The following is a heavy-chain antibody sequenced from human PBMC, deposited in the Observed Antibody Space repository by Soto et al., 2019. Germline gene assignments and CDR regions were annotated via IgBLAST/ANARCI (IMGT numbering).Heavy chain of an antibody. CDR3: ARNKNRYSYYYGMDV. J-gene: IGHJ6*02. Sequence: GGSLRLCCAASGFTFSSYWMRWVRQAPGKGLVWVSRINGDGSSTSYADSVKGRFTISRDNAKNTLYLQMNSLRAEDTAVYYCARNKNRYSYYYGMDVWGQGTTVTVSS. D-gene: IGHD1-20*01. CDR1: GFTFSSYW. V-gene: IGHV3-74*01. CDR2: INGDGSST.